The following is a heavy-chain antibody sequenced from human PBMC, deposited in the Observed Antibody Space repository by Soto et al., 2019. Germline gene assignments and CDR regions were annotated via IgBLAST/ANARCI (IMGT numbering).Heavy chain of an antibody. CDR2: ISYDGSNK. D-gene: IGHD3-3*01. CDR1: GFTFSSYG. CDR3: AKGSIILPDY. J-gene: IGHJ4*02. V-gene: IGHV3-30*18. Sequence: QVQLVESGGGVVQPGRSLRLSCAASGFTFSSYGMHWVRQAPGKGLEWVAVISYDGSNKYYADSVKGRFTISGDNSKNTLYLQMNSLRAEDTAVYYCAKGSIILPDYWGQGTLVTVSS.